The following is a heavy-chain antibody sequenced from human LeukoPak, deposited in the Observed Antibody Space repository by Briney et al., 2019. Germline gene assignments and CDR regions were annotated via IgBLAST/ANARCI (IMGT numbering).Heavy chain of an antibody. Sequence: ASVTVSCKSSVYTFTYYLIHWVRQAPGQGLEWMGWINPNSGGTNYAQKFQGRVTMTRHTSISTAYMELSRLTSDDTAVYYCAREYYSISDYWGQGALVTVSS. V-gene: IGHV1-2*02. CDR2: INPNSGGT. D-gene: IGHD2-21*01. J-gene: IGHJ4*02. CDR3: AREYYSISDY. CDR1: VYTFTYYL.